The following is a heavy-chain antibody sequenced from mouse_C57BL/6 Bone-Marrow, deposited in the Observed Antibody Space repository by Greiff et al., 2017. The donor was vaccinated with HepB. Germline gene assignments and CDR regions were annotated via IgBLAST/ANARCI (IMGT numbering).Heavy chain of an antibody. CDR3: ARKRDSSGYVGY. Sequence: VQLQQSDAELVKPGASVKISCKVSGYTFTDHTIHWMKQRPEQGLEWIGYIYPRDGSTKYNEKFKGKATLTADKSSNTAYMQLSSLTTEDSAIYYCARKRDSSGYVGYWGQGTTLTVSS. D-gene: IGHD3-2*02. V-gene: IGHV1-78*01. CDR1: GYTFTDHT. CDR2: IYPRDGST. J-gene: IGHJ2*01.